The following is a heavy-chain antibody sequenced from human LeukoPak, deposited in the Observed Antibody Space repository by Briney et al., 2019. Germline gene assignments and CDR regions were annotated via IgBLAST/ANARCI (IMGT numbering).Heavy chain of an antibody. CDR1: EFTFSSYS. D-gene: IGHD3-3*01. CDR2: ISSSSSYI. CDR3: ARDRHYDFWSGYHPIDY. J-gene: IGHJ4*02. V-gene: IGHV3-21*01. Sequence: GGSLRLSCTASEFTFSSYSMNWVRQAPGKGLEWVSSISSSSSYIYYADSVKGRFTISRDNAKNSLYLQMNSLRAEDTAVYYCARDRHYDFWSGYHPIDYWGQGTLVTVSS.